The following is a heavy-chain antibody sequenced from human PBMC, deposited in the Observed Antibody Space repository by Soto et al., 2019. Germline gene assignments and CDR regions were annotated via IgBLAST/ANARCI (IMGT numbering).Heavy chain of an antibody. CDR1: GGSIRSSSYY. CDR3: SRHPPSVRYYYYGMDV. CDR2: IYYSGST. V-gene: IGHV4-39*01. D-gene: IGHD3-10*02. Sequence: SETLSLTCTVSGGSIRSSSYYWGWKRKPPGKGLEWIGSIYYSGSTYYNPSLKSRVTISVDTSKNQFSLKLSSVTAADTAVYYCSRHPPSVRYYYYGMDVWGQGTTVTVS. J-gene: IGHJ6*02.